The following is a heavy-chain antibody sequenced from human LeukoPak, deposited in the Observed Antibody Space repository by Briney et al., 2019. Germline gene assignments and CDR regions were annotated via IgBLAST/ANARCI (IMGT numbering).Heavy chain of an antibody. J-gene: IGHJ4*02. D-gene: IGHD2-15*01. V-gene: IGHV3-7*05. CDR1: GFTFDNYW. CDR3: ARVEASAAEY. CDR2: IKQDGSQK. Sequence: GGSLRLSCAASGFTFDNYWMRWVRQAPREGLEWVASIKQDGSQKYYVDSVKGRFTISRDNAKNSLYLQMNSLRAEDTAVYYCARVEASAAEYWGQGTLVTVSS.